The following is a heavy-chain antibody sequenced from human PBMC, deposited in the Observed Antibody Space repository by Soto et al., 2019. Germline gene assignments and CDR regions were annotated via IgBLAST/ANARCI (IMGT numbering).Heavy chain of an antibody. CDR3: AKMTSDSYGRNYGMDV. Sequence: LRLSCAGSGFPFSSYAMSWVRQAPEKGLEWVSALSDSGVSPYYADSVKGRFTISRDNSKNTLYLQMDSLRVEDTALYYCAKMTSDSYGRNYGMDVWGQGTTVTVSS. V-gene: IGHV3-23*01. D-gene: IGHD5-18*01. CDR1: GFPFSSYA. CDR2: LSDSGVSP. J-gene: IGHJ6*02.